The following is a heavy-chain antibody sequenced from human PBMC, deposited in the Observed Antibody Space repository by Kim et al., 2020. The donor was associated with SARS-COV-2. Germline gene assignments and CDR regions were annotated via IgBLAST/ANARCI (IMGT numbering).Heavy chain of an antibody. CDR1: GFTFSSYS. V-gene: IGHV3-21*01. J-gene: IGHJ4*02. CDR2: ISSSSSYI. CDR3: ARDLDSSGYYFLPGGY. Sequence: GGSLRLSCAASGFTFSSYSMNWVRQAPGKGLEWVSSISSSSSYIYYADSVKGRFTISRDNAKNSLYLQMNSLRAEDTAVYYCARDLDSSGYYFLPGGYWGQGTLVTVSS. D-gene: IGHD3-22*01.